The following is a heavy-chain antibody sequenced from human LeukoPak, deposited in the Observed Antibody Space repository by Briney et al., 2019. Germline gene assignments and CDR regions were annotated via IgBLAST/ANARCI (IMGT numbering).Heavy chain of an antibody. V-gene: IGHV4-61*08. Sequence: SETLSLTCTVSGGSISSGGYCWSWIRQPPGKGLEWIGYIYYSGSTNYNPSLKSRVTISVDTSKNQFSLKLSSVTAADTAVYYCARRSSGWFDYWGQGTLVAVSS. J-gene: IGHJ4*02. CDR1: GGSISSGGYC. CDR2: IYYSGST. D-gene: IGHD6-19*01. CDR3: ARRSSGWFDY.